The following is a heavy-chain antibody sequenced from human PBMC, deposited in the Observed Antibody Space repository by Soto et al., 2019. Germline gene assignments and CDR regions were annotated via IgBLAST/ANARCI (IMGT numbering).Heavy chain of an antibody. V-gene: IGHV4-34*01. CDR2: ISHSGST. J-gene: IGHJ4*02. Sequence: SETLSLTCAVYGGSFSGYYWSWIRQPPGKGLEWIGEISHSGSTNYNPSLKSRVTISVDTSKNQFSLKLSSVTAADTAVYYCARRAVTTDYWGQGTLVTVSS. CDR1: GGSFSGYY. CDR3: ARRAVTTDY. D-gene: IGHD4-17*01.